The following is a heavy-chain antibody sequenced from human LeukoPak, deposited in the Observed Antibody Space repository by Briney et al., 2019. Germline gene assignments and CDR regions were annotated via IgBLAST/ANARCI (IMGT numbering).Heavy chain of an antibody. D-gene: IGHD5-12*01. CDR1: GFTISTYG. Sequence: SGGSLRLSCAASGFTISTYGMNWVRQAARKGLEWVSVIFGSGDSTYYADSVKGRFTISRDKSKNTLYLQVHSLRAEDTAVYYCAKDQKPDSGYDIDYWGQGTLVTVSS. CDR2: IFGSGDST. CDR3: AKDQKPDSGYDIDY. V-gene: IGHV3-23*01. J-gene: IGHJ4*02.